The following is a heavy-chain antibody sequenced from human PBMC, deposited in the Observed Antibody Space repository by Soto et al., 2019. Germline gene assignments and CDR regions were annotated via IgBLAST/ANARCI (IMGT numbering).Heavy chain of an antibody. V-gene: IGHV4-59*01. CDR1: TGSISSYY. D-gene: IGHD3-16*01. J-gene: IGHJ3*02. CDR2: IYYSGST. Sequence: SDTLSLTCTVATGSISSYYWSWIRPPPRKGLEWIGYIYYSGSTNYTPPLKSGVTISVYTSKDQFSPKLSSVTAADTAVYYSARDVWAARDDFDIWSQGKMVTV. CDR3: ARDVWAARDDFDI.